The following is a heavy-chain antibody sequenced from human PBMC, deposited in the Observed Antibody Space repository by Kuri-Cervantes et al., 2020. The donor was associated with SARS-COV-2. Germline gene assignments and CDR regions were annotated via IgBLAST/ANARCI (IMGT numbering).Heavy chain of an antibody. Sequence: ASVKVSCKASGYTFTSYAMHWVRQAPGQGLEWMGWINTNTGNPTYAQGFTGRFVFSLDTSVSTAYLQISSLKAEDTAVYYCARGPYGSGSYYTDYWGQGTLVTVSS. CDR1: GYTFTSYA. CDR2: INTNTGNP. J-gene: IGHJ4*02. CDR3: ARGPYGSGSYYTDY. V-gene: IGHV7-4-1*02. D-gene: IGHD3-10*01.